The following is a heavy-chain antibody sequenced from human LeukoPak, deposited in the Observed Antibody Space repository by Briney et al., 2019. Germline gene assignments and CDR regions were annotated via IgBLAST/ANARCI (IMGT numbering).Heavy chain of an antibody. Sequence: SETLSLTCAVYGGSFSGYYWSWIRQPPGKGLEWIGEINHSGSTNYNPSLKSRVTISVDTSKNQFSLKLSSVTAADTAVYYCARDLHVLRFLEWLSDPSVGYYYGMDVWGQGTTVTVSS. D-gene: IGHD3-3*01. J-gene: IGHJ6*02. CDR3: ARDLHVLRFLEWLSDPSVGYYYGMDV. V-gene: IGHV4-34*01. CDR1: GGSFSGYY. CDR2: INHSGST.